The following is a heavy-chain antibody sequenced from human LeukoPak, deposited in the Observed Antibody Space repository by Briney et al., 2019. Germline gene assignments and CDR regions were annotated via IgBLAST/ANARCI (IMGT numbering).Heavy chain of an antibody. CDR3: ARDGGLPGSTDY. Sequence: GGSLRLSCAASGFTFSRYKMSWVRQAPGKGLEWVANIKQDGSEKYYVDSVKGRFTISRDNAKNSLSLQMSSLRAEDTAVYYCARDGGLPGSTDYWGQGTLVTVSS. CDR2: IKQDGSEK. V-gene: IGHV3-7*05. D-gene: IGHD3-10*01. J-gene: IGHJ4*02. CDR1: GFTFSRYK.